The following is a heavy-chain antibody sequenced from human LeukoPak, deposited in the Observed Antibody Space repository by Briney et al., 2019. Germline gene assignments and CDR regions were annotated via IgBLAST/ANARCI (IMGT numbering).Heavy chain of an antibody. J-gene: IGHJ4*02. CDR3: ARAPRGGYGSGRTYFDY. CDR1: RYTFTGYY. D-gene: IGHD3-10*01. V-gene: IGHV1-2*04. Sequence: GASVKVSCKASRYTFTGYYMHWVRQAPGQGLEWMGWINPNSGGTHYAQKFQGWVTMTRDTSISTAHMELSRLKSDDTAVYYCARAPRGGYGSGRTYFDYWGQGTLVTVSS. CDR2: INPNSGGT.